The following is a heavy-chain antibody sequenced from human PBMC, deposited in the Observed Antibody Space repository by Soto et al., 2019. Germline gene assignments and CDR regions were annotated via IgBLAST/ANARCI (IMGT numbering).Heavy chain of an antibody. J-gene: IGHJ4*02. D-gene: IGHD3-10*01. V-gene: IGHV4-61*03. CDR3: ARVGYGSGSHYVVY. CDR2: IYYSGDI. Sequence: PSETLSLTCAVSGGSISSGGYSWSWIRQPPGKGLEWIGQIYYSGDINYNPSLKSRVTISVDMSKNHVSLNLSSVTAADTAVYYCARVGYGSGSHYVVYWGQGTLVTVSS. CDR1: GGSISSGGYS.